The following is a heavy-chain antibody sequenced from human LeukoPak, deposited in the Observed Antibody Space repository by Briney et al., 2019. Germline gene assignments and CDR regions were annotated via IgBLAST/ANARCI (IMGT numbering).Heavy chain of an antibody. CDR1: GFIFSSYA. D-gene: IGHD2-21*01. V-gene: IGHV3-23*01. J-gene: IGHJ6*03. Sequence: GGSLRLSCAASGFIFSSYAMSWVRQAPGKGLEWVSYGGSGGSTYYADSVKGRFTVSRDNSKSTLYLQMNSLTAEDTAVYYCAKMRGQFLHSYFMDAWGKGTTVTVSS. CDR3: AKMRGQFLHSYFMDA. CDR2: GGSGGST.